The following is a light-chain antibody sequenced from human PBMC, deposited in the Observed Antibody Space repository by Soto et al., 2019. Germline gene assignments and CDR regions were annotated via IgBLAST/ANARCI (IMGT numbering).Light chain of an antibody. V-gene: IGLV1-44*01. J-gene: IGLJ1*01. CDR3: AAWDDSLNGYV. Sequence: QSVLTQPPSTSGTPGQRVTISCSGSSSNIGSESVNWYQQLPGTAPKLLIYSYNQRPPGVPDRFSGSKSGTSASLAISGLXSEDEADYICAAWDDSLNGYVFGLGTKVTVL. CDR2: SYN. CDR1: SSNIGSES.